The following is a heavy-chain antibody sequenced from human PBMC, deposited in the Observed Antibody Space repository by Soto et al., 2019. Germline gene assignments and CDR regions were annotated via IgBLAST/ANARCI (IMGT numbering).Heavy chain of an antibody. J-gene: IGHJ4*02. D-gene: IGHD3-10*01. Sequence: PSETLSLTCSVSGDSINSRYWSWIRQPPGKGLEWIGYIDYGGSTNYAPSLQSRVTMSVDTSKNQVSLKLRYVTPADTAVYYCVRQRGNYFEFWGQGTLVTVSS. V-gene: IGHV4-59*11. CDR1: GDSINSRY. CDR3: VRQRGNYFEF. CDR2: IDYGGST.